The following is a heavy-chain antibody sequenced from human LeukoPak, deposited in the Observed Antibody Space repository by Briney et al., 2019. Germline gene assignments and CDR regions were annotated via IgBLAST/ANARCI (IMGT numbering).Heavy chain of an antibody. CDR2: IRSKANSYAT. Sequence: GGSLRLSCAASGFTFSGSAMHWVRQASGKGLEWVGRIRSKANSYATAYAASVKGRFTISRDDSKNTAYLQMNSLKTEDTAVYYCTSSYCSSTSCYEVYWGQGTLVTVSS. J-gene: IGHJ4*02. D-gene: IGHD2-2*01. CDR3: TSSYCSSTSCYEVY. V-gene: IGHV3-73*01. CDR1: GFTFSGSA.